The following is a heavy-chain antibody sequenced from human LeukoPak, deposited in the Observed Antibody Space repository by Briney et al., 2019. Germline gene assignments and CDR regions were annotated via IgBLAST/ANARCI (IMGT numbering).Heavy chain of an antibody. CDR1: GGTFSSYP. J-gene: IGHJ6*02. CDR2: IIPMFGTT. V-gene: IGHV1-69*13. Sequence: SVKVSCKASGGTFSSYPISWVRQAPGQGLAWMGGIIPMFGTTNYALKFQGRVTITADESTSTAYMELSSLDSEDTAVYYCARVTQRDSNLYGMDVWGQGTTVTVSS. CDR3: ARVTQRDSNLYGMDV. D-gene: IGHD4-11*01.